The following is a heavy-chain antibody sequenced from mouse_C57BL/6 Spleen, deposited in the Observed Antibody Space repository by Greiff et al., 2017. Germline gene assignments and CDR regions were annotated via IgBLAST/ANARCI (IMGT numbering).Heavy chain of an antibody. CDR2: IYPGSGSI. V-gene: IGHV1-62-2*01. D-gene: IGHD1-1*01. CDR1: GYTFTEYS. CDR3: ARENVYGNYYAMDY. J-gene: IGHJ4*01. Sequence: QVQLQQSGAELVKPGASVKMSCKASGYTFTEYSIHWVKQRPGQGLEWIGWIYPGSGSIKYNEKFKDKATLTADKSSSTAYMELSRLTSEDSAVYVCARENVYGNYYAMDYWGQGTSVTVAS.